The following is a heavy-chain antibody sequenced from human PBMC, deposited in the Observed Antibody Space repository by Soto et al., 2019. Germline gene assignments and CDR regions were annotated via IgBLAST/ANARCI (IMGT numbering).Heavy chain of an antibody. V-gene: IGHV1-69*13. CDR1: GGTFSRYA. J-gene: IGHJ6*02. D-gene: IGHD2-2*01. Sequence: SVKVSCKASGGTFSRYAISWVRQAPGQGLEWMGGIIPIFGTANYAQKFQGRVTITADESTSTAYMELSSLRSEDTAVYYCAREGEDIVVVPAATNLLYYYYGMDVWGQGTTVTVSS. CDR2: IIPIFGTA. CDR3: AREGEDIVVVPAATNLLYYYYGMDV.